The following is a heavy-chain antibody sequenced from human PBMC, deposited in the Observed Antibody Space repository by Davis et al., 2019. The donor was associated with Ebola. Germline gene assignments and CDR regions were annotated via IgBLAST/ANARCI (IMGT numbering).Heavy chain of an antibody. Sequence: GESLKISCAASGFTFHNYAMHWVRQAPGKGLEWVSLIVGDGAVTHFADSVKGRFTISRDNSRNSLYLQMNSLRTEDTGLYYCAKARYGYSSQNNWFDPWGQGTLVTVSS. CDR2: IVGDGAVT. D-gene: IGHD6-13*01. CDR1: GFTFHNYA. J-gene: IGHJ5*02. V-gene: IGHV3-43*02. CDR3: AKARYGYSSQNNWFDP.